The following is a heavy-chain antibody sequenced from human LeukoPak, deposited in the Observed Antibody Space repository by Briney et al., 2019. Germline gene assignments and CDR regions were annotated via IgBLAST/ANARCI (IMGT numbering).Heavy chain of an antibody. CDR3: AISGGYWAWAH. Sequence: GGSLRLSCAASGFTFSSYEMNWVRQAPGKGLEWVSAISGSGGSTYYADSVKGRFTISRDNSKNTLYLQMNSLRAEDTAVYYCAISGGYWAWAHWGQGTLVTVSS. J-gene: IGHJ4*02. CDR2: ISGSGGST. CDR1: GFTFSSYE. V-gene: IGHV3-23*01. D-gene: IGHD1-26*01.